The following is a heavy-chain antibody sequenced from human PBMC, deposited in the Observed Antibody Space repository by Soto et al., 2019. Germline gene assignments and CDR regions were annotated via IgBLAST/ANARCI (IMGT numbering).Heavy chain of an antibody. Sequence: QVQLQESGPGLVKASQTLSLTCTVSGASVNSGDYYWSWVRQPPGRGLEWIGYIHYSETIYYNPSLKSRVQMLVETFKNQFSLEVSSVTAADTAVYYCARAHRYYDYPDIWGQGTTVTVSS. CDR3: ARAHRYYDYPDI. V-gene: IGHV4-30-4*01. CDR1: GASVNSGDYY. CDR2: IHYSETI. J-gene: IGHJ3*02. D-gene: IGHD3-22*01.